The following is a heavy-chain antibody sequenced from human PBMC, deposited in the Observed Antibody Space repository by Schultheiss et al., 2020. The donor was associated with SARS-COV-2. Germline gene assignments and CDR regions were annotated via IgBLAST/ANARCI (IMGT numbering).Heavy chain of an antibody. CDR2: ISYDGSNK. D-gene: IGHD3-10*01. V-gene: IGHV3-30*03. Sequence: GESLKISCAASGFTFSSYGMHWVRQAPGKGLEWVAVISYDGSNKYYADSVKGRFTISRDNAKNSLYLQMNSLRGEDTAVYYCARDRRIRGYSPHFDYWGQGTLVTVSS. J-gene: IGHJ4*02. CDR3: ARDRRIRGYSPHFDY. CDR1: GFTFSSYG.